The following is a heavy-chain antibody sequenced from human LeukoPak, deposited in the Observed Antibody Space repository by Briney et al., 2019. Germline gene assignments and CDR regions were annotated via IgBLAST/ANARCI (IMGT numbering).Heavy chain of an antibody. J-gene: IGHJ5*02. CDR1: GYTFTTHG. D-gene: IGHD1-26*01. CDR2: IRANDGET. V-gene: IGHV1-18*01. CDR3: ARDWDAMNNCFDP. Sequence: ASVKVSCKASGYTFTTHGFSWVRQAPGQGLEWVGWIRANDGETEYAQKFQGRVTMTTDTATTTAYMELNNLTFDDTAVYYCARDWDAMNNCFDPWGQGTPVTVSS.